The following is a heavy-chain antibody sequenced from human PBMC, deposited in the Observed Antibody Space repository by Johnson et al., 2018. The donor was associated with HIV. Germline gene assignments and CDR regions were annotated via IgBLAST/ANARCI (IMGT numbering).Heavy chain of an antibody. D-gene: IGHD3-3*02. CDR2: IRYDASNK. CDR3: ARAHLIFPKNAFDV. J-gene: IGHJ3*01. V-gene: IGHV3-30*02. Sequence: QVQLVESGGGVVQPGGSLRLSCAASGFTFSSYGMHWVRQAPGKGLEWVAFIRYDASNKYYVDSVKGRFTISRDNANNSLYLLMNSLRAEDTAVYFCARAHLIFPKNAFDVWGQGTVVAVSS. CDR1: GFTFSSYG.